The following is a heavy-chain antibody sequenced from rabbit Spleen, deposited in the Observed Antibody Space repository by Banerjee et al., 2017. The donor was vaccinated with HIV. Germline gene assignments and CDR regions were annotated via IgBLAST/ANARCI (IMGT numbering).Heavy chain of an antibody. CDR2: IDAGSSGFT. Sequence: QQLEESGGDLVKPGASLTLTCTASGVSFSISSYMCWVRQAPGKGLEWIACIDAGSSGFTYFATWAKGRFTISKSSSTTVTLQMTRLTAADTATYFCARDTASSFSSYGMDLWGQGTLVTVS. CDR3: ARDTASSFSSYGMDL. J-gene: IGHJ6*01. CDR1: GVSFSISSY. D-gene: IGHD8-1*01. V-gene: IGHV1S40*01.